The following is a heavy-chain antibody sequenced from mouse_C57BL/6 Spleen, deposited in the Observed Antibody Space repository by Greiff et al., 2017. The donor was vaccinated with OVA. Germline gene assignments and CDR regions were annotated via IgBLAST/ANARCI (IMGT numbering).Heavy chain of an antibody. J-gene: IGHJ1*03. CDR2: ISDGGSYT. V-gene: IGHV5-4*01. CDR1: GFTFSSYA. Sequence: EVKLMESGGGLVKPGGSLKLSCAASGFTFSSYAMSWVRQTPEKRLEWVATISDGGSYTYYPDNVKGRFTISRDNAKNNLYLQMSHLKSEDTAMYYCARDPLITTVVPYWYFDVWGTGTTVTVSS. CDR3: ARDPLITTVVPYWYFDV. D-gene: IGHD1-1*01.